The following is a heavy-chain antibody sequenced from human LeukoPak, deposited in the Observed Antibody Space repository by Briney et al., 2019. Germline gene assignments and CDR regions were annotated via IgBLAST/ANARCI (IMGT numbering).Heavy chain of an antibody. V-gene: IGHV3-66*02. D-gene: IGHD6-6*01. CDR3: ARLNSSSSKLYYGMDV. CDR1: GFTVSSNY. J-gene: IGHJ6*02. Sequence: GGSLRLSCAASGFTVSSNYMSWVRQAPGKGLERVSVIYSGGSTYYADSVKGRFTISRDNSKNTLYLQMNSLRAEDTAVYYCARLNSSSSKLYYGMDVWGQGTTVTVSS. CDR2: IYSGGST.